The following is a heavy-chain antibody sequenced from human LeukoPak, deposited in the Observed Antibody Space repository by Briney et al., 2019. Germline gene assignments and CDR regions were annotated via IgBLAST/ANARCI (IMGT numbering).Heavy chain of an antibody. CDR2: ISAYNGNT. Sequence: ASVKVSCKASGYTFTSYGISWVRQAPGQGLEWMGWISAYNGNTNYAQKLQGRVTMTTDTSTSTAYMELRRLRSDDTAVYYWARFYYGSGSLEKWIYYYYMDVWGEGTTVTISS. J-gene: IGHJ6*03. V-gene: IGHV1-18*01. CDR1: GYTFTSYG. CDR3: ARFYYGSGSLEKWIYYYYMDV. D-gene: IGHD3-10*01.